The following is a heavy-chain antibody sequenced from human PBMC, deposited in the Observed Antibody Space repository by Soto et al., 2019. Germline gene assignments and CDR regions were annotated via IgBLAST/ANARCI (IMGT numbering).Heavy chain of an antibody. Sequence: ASVKVSCKASGYTFTSYDINWVRQATGQGLEWMGWMNPNSDNTGYAQKFQGRVTMTRNTSISTAYMELSSLRSEDTAVYYCARAHYGGNSDAFDIWGQGTMVTVPS. D-gene: IGHD4-17*01. CDR1: GYTFTSYD. CDR2: MNPNSDNT. J-gene: IGHJ3*02. CDR3: ARAHYGGNSDAFDI. V-gene: IGHV1-8*01.